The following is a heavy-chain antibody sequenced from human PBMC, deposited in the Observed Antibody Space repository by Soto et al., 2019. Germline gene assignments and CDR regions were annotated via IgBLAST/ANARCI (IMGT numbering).Heavy chain of an antibody. CDR2: IKQDGSEK. CDR1: GFTFSSYW. J-gene: IGHJ5*02. Sequence: GGSLRLSFAASGFTFSSYWMSWVRQAPGKGLEWVANIKQDGSEKYYVDSVKGRFTISRDNAKNSLYLQMNSLRAEDTAVYYCARFGFSSVYAKNRSWFDPWGQGTLVTVSS. CDR3: ARFGFSSVYAKNRSWFDP. D-gene: IGHD2-8*01. V-gene: IGHV3-7*01.